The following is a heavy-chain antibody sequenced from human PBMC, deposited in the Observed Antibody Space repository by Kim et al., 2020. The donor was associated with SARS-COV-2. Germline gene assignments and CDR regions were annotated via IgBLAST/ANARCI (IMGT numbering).Heavy chain of an antibody. D-gene: IGHD3-10*01. CDR1: GGSISSGGYY. V-gene: IGHV4-31*03. CDR3: ATRIKDYYGSGRDDI. J-gene: IGHJ3*02. Sequence: SETLSLTCTVSGGSISSGGYYWSWIRQHPGKGLEWIGYIYYSGSTYYNPSLKSRVTISVDTSKNQFSLKLSSVTAADTAVYYCATRIKDYYGSGRDDIWGQGTMVTVSS. CDR2: IYYSGST.